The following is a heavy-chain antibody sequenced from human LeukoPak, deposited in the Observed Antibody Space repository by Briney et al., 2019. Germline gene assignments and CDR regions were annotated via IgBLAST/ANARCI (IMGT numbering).Heavy chain of an antibody. J-gene: IGHJ3*02. CDR2: ISGSGGST. D-gene: IGHD3-3*01. CDR1: GFTFSSYA. V-gene: IGHV3-23*01. CDR3: ARYAYYDFWSGYYGTDAFDI. Sequence: GGSLRLSCAASGFTFSSYAMSWVRQAPGKGLEWVSAISGSGGSTYYADSVKGRFTISRDNAKNSLYLQMNSLRAEDTAVYYCARYAYYDFWSGYYGTDAFDIWGQGTMVTVSS.